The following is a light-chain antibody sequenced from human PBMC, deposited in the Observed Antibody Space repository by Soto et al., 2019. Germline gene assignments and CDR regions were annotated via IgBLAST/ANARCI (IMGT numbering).Light chain of an antibody. CDR1: QSVSSSY. CDR2: GAS. J-gene: IGKJ2*01. CDR3: QQYGSSPPYT. V-gene: IGKV3-20*01. Sequence: EIVLTQSPGTLSLSPGERATLSCRASQSVSSSYLAWYQQKPGQAPRLLIYGASSRATGIPDRFSGSGSETNFTPTISRLEPEDFAVFYCQQYGSSPPYTFGQGTKLEIK.